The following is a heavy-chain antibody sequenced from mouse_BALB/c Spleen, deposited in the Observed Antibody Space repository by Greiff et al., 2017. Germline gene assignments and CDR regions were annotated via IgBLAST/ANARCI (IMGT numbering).Heavy chain of an antibody. CDR3: VRDLGAYGSSLYYYAMDY. CDR1: GFSLTSYD. V-gene: IGHV2-9-2*01. Sequence: QVQLKESGPGLVAPSQSLSITCTVSGFSLTSYDISWIRQPPGKGLEWLGVIWTGGGTNYNSAFMSRLSISKDNSKSQVFLKMNSLQTDDTAIYYCVRDLGAYGSSLYYYAMDYWGQGTSGTVSS. CDR2: IWTGGGT. D-gene: IGHD1-1*01. J-gene: IGHJ4*01.